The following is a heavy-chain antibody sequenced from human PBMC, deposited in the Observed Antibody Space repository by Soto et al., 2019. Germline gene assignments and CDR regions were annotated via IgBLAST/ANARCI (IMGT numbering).Heavy chain of an antibody. CDR2: IYYSGST. J-gene: IGHJ6*03. CDR1: GGSISSYY. CDR3: ASVGSSSPYYYYYMDV. D-gene: IGHD6-6*01. V-gene: IGHV4-59*08. Sequence: SETLSLTCTVSGGSISSYYWSWIRQPPGKGLEWIGYIYYSGSTNYNPSLKSRVTISVDTSKNQFSLKLSSVTAADTAVYYCASVGSSSPYYYYYMDVWGKGTTVTVSS.